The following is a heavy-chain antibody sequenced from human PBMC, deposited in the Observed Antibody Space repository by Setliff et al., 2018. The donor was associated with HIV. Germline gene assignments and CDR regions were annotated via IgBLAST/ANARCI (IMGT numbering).Heavy chain of an antibody. CDR1: GYSISSGYY. Sequence: PSETLSLTCAVSGYSISSGYYWGWIRQPPGKGLEWIGNIYYSGTTFYNPSLKSRVSISVDTSRNEFSLKLTSVTAADTAVYYCAREFSSSSFDQWGQGTLVTVSS. V-gene: IGHV4-38-2*02. CDR2: IYYSGTT. J-gene: IGHJ4*02. D-gene: IGHD6-6*01. CDR3: AREFSSSSFDQ.